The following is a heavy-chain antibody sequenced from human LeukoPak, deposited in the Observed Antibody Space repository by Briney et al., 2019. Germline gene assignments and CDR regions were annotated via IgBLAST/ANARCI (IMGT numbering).Heavy chain of an antibody. CDR3: ARRIGHYDILTGESFYYFDY. Sequence: PSETLSLTCTVSGGSISSSSYYLGWIRQPPGKGLEWIGSIYYSGSTYYNPSLKSRVTISVDTSKNQFSLKLSSVTAADTAVYYCARRIGHYDILTGESFYYFDYWGQGTLVTVSS. D-gene: IGHD3-9*01. CDR2: IYYSGST. J-gene: IGHJ4*02. CDR1: GGSISSSSYY. V-gene: IGHV4-39*01.